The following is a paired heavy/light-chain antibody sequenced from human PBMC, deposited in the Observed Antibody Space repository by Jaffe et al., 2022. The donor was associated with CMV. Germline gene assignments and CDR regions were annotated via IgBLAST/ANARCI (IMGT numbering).Heavy chain of an antibody. Sequence: EVQLVESGGGLVQPGGSLRLSCAASGFTFHDYAMHWVRQAPGKGLEWVSGISWNSGQIEYADSVKGRFTISRDNADNSLYLQMNSVRTEDTAFYYCAKAYGAHWNYPFDFWGQGTLVTVSS. CDR1: GFTFHDYA. CDR3: AKAYGAHWNYPFDF. V-gene: IGHV3-9*01. D-gene: IGHD1-7*01. J-gene: IGHJ4*02. CDR2: ISWNSGQI.
Light chain of an antibody. CDR2: DVI. V-gene: IGLV2-11*01. CDR3: CSQTGGYIYV. Sequence: QSALTQPRSVSGSPGQSVTISCTGTSSDVGDYPYVLWYQQYSGKAPKLVIYDVIKRPSGVPDRFSGSKSGNTASLTISGLQAEDEADYYCCSQTGGYIYVFGTGTKVTVL. CDR1: SSDVGDYPY. J-gene: IGLJ1*01.